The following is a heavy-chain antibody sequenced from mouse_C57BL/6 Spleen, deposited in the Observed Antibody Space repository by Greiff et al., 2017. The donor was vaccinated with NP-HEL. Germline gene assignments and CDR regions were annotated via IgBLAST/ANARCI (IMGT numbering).Heavy chain of an antibody. CDR3: AKNRYYGSSYAMDY. Sequence: VQLQQSGPGLVQPSQSLSITCTVSGFSLTSYGVHWVRQPPGKGLEWLGVIWSGGSTDYNAAFISRLSISKDNSKSQVFFKMNRLQADDTAIYYFAKNRYYGSSYAMDYWGQGTSVTVSS. V-gene: IGHV2-4*01. CDR2: IWSGGST. CDR1: GFSLTSYG. D-gene: IGHD1-1*01. J-gene: IGHJ4*01.